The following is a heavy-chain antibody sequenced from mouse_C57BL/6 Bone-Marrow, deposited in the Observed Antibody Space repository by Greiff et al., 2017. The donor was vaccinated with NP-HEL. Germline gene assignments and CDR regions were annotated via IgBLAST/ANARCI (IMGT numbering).Heavy chain of an antibody. Sequence: EVMLVESEGGLVQPGRSMKLSCTASGFTFSDYYMAWVRQVPEKGLEWVANINYDGSSTYYLDSLKSRFIISRDNAKNILYLQMSSLKSEDTATYYCARGGAFHTTLVEGWYFDVWGTGTTVTVSS. CDR1: GFTFSDYY. D-gene: IGHD2-10*02. V-gene: IGHV5-16*01. J-gene: IGHJ1*03. CDR2: INYDGSST. CDR3: ARGGAFHTTLVEGWYFDV.